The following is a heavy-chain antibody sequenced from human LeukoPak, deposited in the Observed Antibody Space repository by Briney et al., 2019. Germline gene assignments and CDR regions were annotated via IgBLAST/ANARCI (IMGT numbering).Heavy chain of an antibody. CDR2: INPNSGGT. J-gene: IGHJ5*02. CDR1: GYTFTGYY. CDR3: ARGLGVKYDFWSGYSVDP. Sequence: ASVKVSCKASGYTFTGYYMHWVRQAPGQGLEWMGRINPNSGGTNYAQKFQGRVTMTRDTSISTAYMGLSRLRSDDTAVYYCARGLGVKYDFWSGYSVDPWGQGTLVTVSS. V-gene: IGHV1-2*06. D-gene: IGHD3-3*01.